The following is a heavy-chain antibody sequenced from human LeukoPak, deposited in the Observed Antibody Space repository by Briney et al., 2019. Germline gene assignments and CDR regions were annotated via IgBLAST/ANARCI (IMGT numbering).Heavy chain of an antibody. V-gene: IGHV3-23*01. Sequence: PGGSLRLSCAASGFTFSSNAMSWVRQAPGKGLEWVSAISGSGDSTFYADSVKGRFTISRDNSKNTLYLQMNSLRAEDTAVYYCAKVYYDSSGYYNYFDYWGQGTLVTVSS. CDR2: ISGSGDST. J-gene: IGHJ4*02. D-gene: IGHD3-22*01. CDR3: AKVYYDSSGYYNYFDY. CDR1: GFTFSSNA.